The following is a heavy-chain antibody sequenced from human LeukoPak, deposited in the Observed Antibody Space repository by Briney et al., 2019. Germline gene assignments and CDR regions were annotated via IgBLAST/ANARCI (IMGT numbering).Heavy chain of an antibody. V-gene: IGHV3-23*01. CDR1: GFTFSSYA. J-gene: IGHJ4*02. CDR2: ISGSGGST. D-gene: IGHD2-21*02. CDR3: AKPRLAYCGGDCYYFDY. Sequence: GGSLRLSCAASGFTFSSYAMSWVRQAPGKGLEWVSAISGSGGSTYYADSVKGRFTISRYNSKNTLYLQMNSLRAEDTAVYYCAKPRLAYCGGDCYYFDYWGQGTLVTVSS.